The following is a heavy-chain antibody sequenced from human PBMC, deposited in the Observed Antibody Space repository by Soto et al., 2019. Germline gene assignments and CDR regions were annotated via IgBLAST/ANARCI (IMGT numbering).Heavy chain of an antibody. CDR1: GFTFSSYA. CDR3: AKGLVVVHDY. J-gene: IGHJ4*02. CDR2: LSGSGGSS. Sequence: GGSLRLSCAASGFTFSSYAMSWVRQAPGKGLEWVSGLSGSGGSSYYADSVKGRFTISRDNSKNTLYLQMNSLRAEDTAIYYWAKGLVVVHDYWGQGTLVTVSS. D-gene: IGHD3-22*01. V-gene: IGHV3-23*01.